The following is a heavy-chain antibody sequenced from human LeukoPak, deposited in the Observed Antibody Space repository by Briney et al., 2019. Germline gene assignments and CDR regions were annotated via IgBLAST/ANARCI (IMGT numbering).Heavy chain of an antibody. CDR1: GFTFSRYW. CDR3: AREERDGYNYYWYFDL. J-gene: IGHJ2*01. D-gene: IGHD5-24*01. V-gene: IGHV3-7*01. Sequence: GGSLRLSCAASGFTFSRYWMSWVRQAPGKGLEWVANIKHDGSEKYYLDSVKGRFTISRDNAKNSLYLQMSSLRAEDTAVYYCAREERDGYNYYWYFDLWGRGTLVTVSS. CDR2: IKHDGSEK.